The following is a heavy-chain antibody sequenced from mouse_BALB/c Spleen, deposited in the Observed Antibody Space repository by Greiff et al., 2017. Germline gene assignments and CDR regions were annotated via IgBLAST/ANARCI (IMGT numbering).Heavy chain of an antibody. J-gene: IGHJ4*01. CDR3: ARLGSLLRLRAMDY. Sequence: EVKVVESGGGLVKPGGSLKLSCAASGFTFSDYYMYWVRQTPEKRLEWVATISDGGSYTYYPDSVKGRFTISRDNAKNNLYLQMSSLKSEDTAMYYCARLGSLLRLRAMDYWGQGTSVTVSS. CDR1: GFTFSDYY. V-gene: IGHV5-4*02. D-gene: IGHD1-2*01. CDR2: ISDGGSYT.